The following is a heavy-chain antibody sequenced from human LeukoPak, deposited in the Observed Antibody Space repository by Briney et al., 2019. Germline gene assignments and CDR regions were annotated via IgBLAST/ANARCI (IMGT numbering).Heavy chain of an antibody. CDR3: SRVGSSSWSAINFDY. J-gene: IGHJ4*02. CDR1: GYTFNGYS. CDR2: INPNSAGT. V-gene: IGHV1-2*02. D-gene: IGHD6-13*01. Sequence: ASVKVSCKASGYTFNGYSVHWLRQAPGQGGEWKGWINPNSAGTNYAQKFQGRVTMTRDTSISTAYMELGRLRSDDTAVYYCSRVGSSSWSAINFDYWGQGTLVTVSS.